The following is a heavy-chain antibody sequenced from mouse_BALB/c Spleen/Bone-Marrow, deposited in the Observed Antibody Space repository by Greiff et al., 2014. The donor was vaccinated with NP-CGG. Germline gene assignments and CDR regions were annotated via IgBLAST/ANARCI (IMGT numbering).Heavy chain of an antibody. Sequence: VQLQESGAELVKPGASVELSCKASGYTFTEYIIHWVKQRSGQGLEWIGWFYPGSGSIKYNEKFKDKATLTADKSSSTVYMELSRLTSEDSAVYFCARHEDYGSSYYYAMDYGGQGTSVTVSS. CDR2: FYPGSGSI. CDR3: ARHEDYGSSYYYAMDY. CDR1: GYTFTEYI. D-gene: IGHD1-1*01. V-gene: IGHV1-62-2*01. J-gene: IGHJ4*01.